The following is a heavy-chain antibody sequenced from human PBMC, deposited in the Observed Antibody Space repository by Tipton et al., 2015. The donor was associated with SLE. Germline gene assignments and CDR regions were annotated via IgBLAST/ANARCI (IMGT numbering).Heavy chain of an antibody. CDR3: ARDNVDFFNGGDYAGMDV. D-gene: IGHD2-21*02. CDR1: GGSISSHY. CDR2: IHSSGST. J-gene: IGHJ6*02. V-gene: IGHV4-59*11. Sequence: GLVKPSETLSLICTVSGGSISSHYWSWIRQSPGKGLEWIGYIHSSGSTTYNPSLKSRVTISVDTSKNQFSLRVTAATAADTAVYYCARDNVDFFNGGDYAGMDVWGQGTTVTVSS.